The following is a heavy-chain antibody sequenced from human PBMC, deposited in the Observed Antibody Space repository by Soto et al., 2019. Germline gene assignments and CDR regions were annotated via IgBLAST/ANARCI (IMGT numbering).Heavy chain of an antibody. CDR1: GYTFTSYG. CDR2: ISAYNGNT. J-gene: IGHJ6*02. Sequence: QVPLVQSGAEVKKPGASVKVSCKASGYTFTSYGISWVRQAPGQGLEWMGWISAYNGNTNYAQKLQGRVTMTTDTXTXIAYMELRSLRSDDTAVYYCARYGRGSKYYYYGMDVWGQGTTVTVSS. CDR3: ARYGRGSKYYYYGMDV. D-gene: IGHD3-16*01. V-gene: IGHV1-18*01.